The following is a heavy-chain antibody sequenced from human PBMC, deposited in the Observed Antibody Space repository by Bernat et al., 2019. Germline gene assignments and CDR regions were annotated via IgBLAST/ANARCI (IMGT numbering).Heavy chain of an antibody. CDR2: IYYSGST. J-gene: IGHJ6*02. Sequence: QLQLQESGPGLVKPSETLSLTCTVSGGSISSSSYYWGWIRQPPGKGLEWIGSIYYSGSTYYNPSLKSRVTISVDTSKNQFSLKLSSVTAADTAVYYCARQSTIVVVTSYYYGMDVWGQGTTVTVSS. CDR1: GGSISSSSYY. D-gene: IGHD3-22*01. CDR3: ARQSTIVVVTSYYYGMDV. V-gene: IGHV4-39*01.